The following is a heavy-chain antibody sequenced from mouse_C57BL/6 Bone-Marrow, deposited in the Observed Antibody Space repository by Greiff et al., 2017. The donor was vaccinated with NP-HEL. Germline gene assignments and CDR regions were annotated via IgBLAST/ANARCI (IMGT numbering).Heavy chain of an antibody. D-gene: IGHD1-1*01. J-gene: IGHJ4*01. CDR1: GFNIKDDY. V-gene: IGHV14-4*01. Sequence: EVQRVESGAELVRPGASVKLSCTASGFNIKDDYMHWVKQRPEQGLEWIGWIDPENGDTEYASKFQGKATITADTSSNTAYLQLSSLTSEDTAVYYCTYVSSSCAMDYWGQGTSVTVSS. CDR2: IDPENGDT. CDR3: TYVSSSCAMDY.